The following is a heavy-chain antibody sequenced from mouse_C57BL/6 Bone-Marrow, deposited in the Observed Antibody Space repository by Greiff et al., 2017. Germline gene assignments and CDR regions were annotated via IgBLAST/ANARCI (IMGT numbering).Heavy chain of an antibody. CDR2: IYPRSGNT. Sequence: VQLQQSGAELARPGASVKLSCKASGYTFTSYGISWVKQRTGQGLEWIGEIYPRSGNTYYNEKFKGKATLTADKSSSTAYMELRSLTSEDSAVYFCARPFYYYGSSFYAMDYWGQGTSVTVSS. D-gene: IGHD1-1*01. CDR1: GYTFTSYG. CDR3: ARPFYYYGSSFYAMDY. V-gene: IGHV1-81*01. J-gene: IGHJ4*01.